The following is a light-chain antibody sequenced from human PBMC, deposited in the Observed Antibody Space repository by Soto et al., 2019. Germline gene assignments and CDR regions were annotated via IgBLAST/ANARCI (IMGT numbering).Light chain of an antibody. CDR1: SSDVGGYNY. V-gene: IGLV2-14*01. Sequence: QSALTQPASVSGSPGQSITISCTGTSSDVGGYNYVSWYRQHPGKAPKLMIYEVSNRPSGFSNPFSCSKSGNTASLTISGPQAEDEGNYYCSSYSTTSTLFVFGPGPKVTVL. CDR2: EVS. CDR3: SSYSTTSTLFV. J-gene: IGLJ1*01.